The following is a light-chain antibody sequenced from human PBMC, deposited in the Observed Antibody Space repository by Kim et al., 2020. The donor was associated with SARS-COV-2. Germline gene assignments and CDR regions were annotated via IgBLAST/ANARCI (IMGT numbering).Light chain of an antibody. CDR3: TSYAGSNDFV. J-gene: IGLJ3*02. CDR2: EVS. Sequence: TTSSWGTSSNVVGYDYVSSYQLHPGTAPILIFYEVSRRPSGVPDRFAGSKSAKAASLIVSGLPAEDEAYYCRTSYAGSNDFVFGGGTQLTVL. CDR1: SSNVVGYDY. V-gene: IGLV2-8*01.